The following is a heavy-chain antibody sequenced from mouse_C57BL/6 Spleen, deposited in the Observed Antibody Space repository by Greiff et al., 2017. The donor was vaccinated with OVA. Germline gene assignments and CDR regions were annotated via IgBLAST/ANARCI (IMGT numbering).Heavy chain of an antibody. CDR2: ISSGGDYI. CDR3: TRSYDPAWFAY. Sequence: EVKVVESGEGLVKPGGSLKLSCAASGFTFSSYAMSWVRQTPEKRLEWVAYISSGGDYIYYADTVKGRFTISRDNARNTLYLQMSSLKSEDTAMYYCTRSYDPAWFAYWGQGTLVTVSA. D-gene: IGHD1-1*01. V-gene: IGHV5-9-1*02. J-gene: IGHJ3*01. CDR1: GFTFSSYA.